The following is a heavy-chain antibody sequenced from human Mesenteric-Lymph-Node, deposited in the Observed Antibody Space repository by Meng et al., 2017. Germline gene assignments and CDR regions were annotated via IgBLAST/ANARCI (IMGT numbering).Heavy chain of an antibody. Sequence: QVQLEAPGPGRGKPSGSLSLTCAVSGGSISSSNWWSWVRQPPGKGLEWIGEIYHSGSTNYNPSLKSRVTISVDKSKNQFSLNLSSVTAADTAVYYCARVGQWLPIDYWGQGTLVTVSS. D-gene: IGHD6-19*01. CDR3: ARVGQWLPIDY. V-gene: IGHV4-4*02. CDR1: GGSISSSNW. CDR2: IYHSGST. J-gene: IGHJ4*02.